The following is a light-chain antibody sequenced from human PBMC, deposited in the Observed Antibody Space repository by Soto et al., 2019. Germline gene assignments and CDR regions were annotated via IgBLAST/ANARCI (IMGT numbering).Light chain of an antibody. J-gene: IGKJ3*01. V-gene: IGKV3-20*01. CDR3: QQYGSFT. Sequence: ELVLTQSPGTLSLSPGESATLSCRDSQSVSSTYLAWYQQKPGQAPRLLIYSTSSRATGIPDRFSGRGSGTDFTLSISRLEPEDFAVYYCQQYGSFTFGPGTKVDI. CDR1: QSVSSTY. CDR2: STS.